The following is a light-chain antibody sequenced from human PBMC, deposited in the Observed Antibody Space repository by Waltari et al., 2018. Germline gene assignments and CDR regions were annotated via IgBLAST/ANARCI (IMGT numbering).Light chain of an antibody. CDR1: SSDVCGYRY. V-gene: IGLV2-11*01. Sequence: QSALTQPRSVSGSPGQSVTISCTGTSSDVCGYRYVSWYHQHPGKAPKLMIYDVNKRPSGVPDRFSGSKSGNTASLTISGLQAEDEGDYYCCSYAYTYTVIFGGGTKLTVL. J-gene: IGLJ2*01. CDR3: CSYAYTYTVI. CDR2: DVN.